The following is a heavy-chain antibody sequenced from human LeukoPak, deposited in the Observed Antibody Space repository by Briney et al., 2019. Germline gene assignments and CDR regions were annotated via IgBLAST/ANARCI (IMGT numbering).Heavy chain of an antibody. CDR3: TRDLVETVKVVVVTAGF. D-gene: IGHD3-22*01. V-gene: IGHV3-11*01. CDR2: INSGGTTM. J-gene: IGHJ4*02. Sequence: PGGSLRLSCAASGFIFSDYYMSWIRQAPGKGLEWVSYINSGGTTMYYADSVKGRFTISRDNAKNSLYLQMNSVRAEDTAVYYCTRDLVETVKVVVVTAGFWGQGTLVTASS. CDR1: GFIFSDYY.